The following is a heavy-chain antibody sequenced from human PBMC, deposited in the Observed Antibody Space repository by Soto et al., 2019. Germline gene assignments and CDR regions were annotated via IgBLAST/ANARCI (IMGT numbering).Heavy chain of an antibody. V-gene: IGHV1-69*06. D-gene: IGHD1-26*01. J-gene: IGHJ4*02. CDR2: IIPIFGTA. Sequence: QVQLVQSGAEVKKPGSSVKVSCKASGGTFSSYAISWVRQAPGQGLEWLGGIIPIFGTANYAQKFQGRVTITADKSTSTAYMELSSLRSEDTAVYYCARGLFDRYSGRPARFDYWGQGTLVTVSS. CDR1: GGTFSSYA. CDR3: ARGLFDRYSGRPARFDY.